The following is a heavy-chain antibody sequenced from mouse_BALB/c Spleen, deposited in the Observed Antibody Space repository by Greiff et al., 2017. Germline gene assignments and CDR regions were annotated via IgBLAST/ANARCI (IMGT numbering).Heavy chain of an antibody. Sequence: VKLVESGPGLVAPSQSLSITCTVSGFSLTSYGVHWVRQPPGKGLEWLGVIWAGGSTNYNSALMSRLSISKDNSKSQVFLKMNSLQTDDTAMYYCARFTTAHYYAMDYWGQGTSVTVSS. CDR3: ARFTTAHYYAMDY. CDR2: IWAGGST. V-gene: IGHV2-9*02. J-gene: IGHJ4*01. D-gene: IGHD1-2*01. CDR1: GFSLTSYG.